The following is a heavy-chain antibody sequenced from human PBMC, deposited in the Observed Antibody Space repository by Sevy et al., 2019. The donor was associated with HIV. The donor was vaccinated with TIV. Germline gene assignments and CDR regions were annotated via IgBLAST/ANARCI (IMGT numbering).Heavy chain of an antibody. D-gene: IGHD5-12*01. V-gene: IGHV4-34*01. J-gene: IGHJ5*02. CDR1: GGSFSGYY. CDR3: ARGPLGATRYNWFDP. Sequence: SETLSLTCAVYGGSFSGYYWSWIRQPQGKGLEWIGEINHSGSTNYNPSLKSRVTISVDTSKNQFSLKLSSVTAADTAVYYCARGPLGATRYNWFDPWGQGTLVTVSS. CDR2: INHSGST.